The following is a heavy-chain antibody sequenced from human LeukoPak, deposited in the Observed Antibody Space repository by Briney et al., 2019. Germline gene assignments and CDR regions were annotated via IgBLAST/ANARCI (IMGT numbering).Heavy chain of an antibody. CDR3: APLTAFDI. CDR2: IGYEGVHK. CDR1: GFTFNNFG. J-gene: IGHJ3*02. Sequence: GGSLRLSCAASGFTFNNFGMHWVRQAPGKGLEWVSFIGYEGVHKYYADSVKGRFTISRDNSKNSLYLQMNSLRTEDTALYYCAPLTAFDIWGQGTMVTVSS. V-gene: IGHV3-30*02.